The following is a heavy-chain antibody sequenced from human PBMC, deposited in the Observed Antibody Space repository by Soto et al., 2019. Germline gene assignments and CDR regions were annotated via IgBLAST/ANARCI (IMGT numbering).Heavy chain of an antibody. CDR1: AYTFTSYG. V-gene: IGHV1-18*01. Sequence: QVQLVQSGAEVKKPGASVKVSCKASAYTFTSYGISWVRQAPGQGLEWMGRISAYNGNTHYARRLQGRVTMTTATSTSTAYMELRSLRSDDTAVYYCARDLGDAFDMWGQGTMVTVSS. CDR2: ISAYNGNT. CDR3: ARDLGDAFDM. J-gene: IGHJ3*02.